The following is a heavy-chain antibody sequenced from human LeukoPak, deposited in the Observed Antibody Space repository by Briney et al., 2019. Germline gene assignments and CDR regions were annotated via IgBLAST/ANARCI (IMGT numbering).Heavy chain of an antibody. Sequence: VGTLRLSCAASGVTFSSYAMHWGRQAPRKGLGWVAVISYDGRNKYYADSAKGRLTISRDNSKNTLYFQMTSLRAETTAAFYCARERHYVPYYHYYYGMDVSGDRTTGTASS. J-gene: IGHJ6*01. V-gene: IGHV3-30*14. D-gene: IGHD4-17*01. CDR3: ARERHYVPYYHYYYGMDV. CDR2: ISYDGRNK. CDR1: GVTFSSYA.